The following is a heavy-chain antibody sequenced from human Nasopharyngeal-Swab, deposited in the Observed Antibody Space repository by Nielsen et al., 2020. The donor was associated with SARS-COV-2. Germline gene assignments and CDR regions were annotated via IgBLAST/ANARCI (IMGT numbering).Heavy chain of an antibody. J-gene: IGHJ5*02. Sequence: LSLTCAVSGSSFSHYAMTWVRQAPGRGLEWVSTVSGSGGSRYYADSVKDRFTISRDNSRSTFYLEMTSLRPEDTAVYYCAKALTASGWYYPLDPWGQGTLVTVSS. CDR1: GSSFSHYA. V-gene: IGHV3-23*01. CDR2: VSGSGGSR. CDR3: AKALTASGWYYPLDP. D-gene: IGHD6-19*01.